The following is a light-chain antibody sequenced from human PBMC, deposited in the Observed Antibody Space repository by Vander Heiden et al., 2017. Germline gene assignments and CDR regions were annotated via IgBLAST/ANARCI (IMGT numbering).Light chain of an antibody. CDR2: GAA. CDR1: QSVSSCY. J-gene: IGKJ3*01. Sequence: IVLTPSPATLSLSPGERTTLSCRASQSVSSCYLAWYQQKAGQAPRLLIYGAASRATGIPDRFSGSGSRTDFTITISRLEAEDVAVYYCQQYGSSLFTFGPGTKVDIK. V-gene: IGKV3-20*01. CDR3: QQYGSSLFT.